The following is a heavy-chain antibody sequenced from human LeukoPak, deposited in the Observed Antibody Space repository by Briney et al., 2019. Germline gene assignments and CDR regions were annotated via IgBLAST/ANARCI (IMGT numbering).Heavy chain of an antibody. D-gene: IGHD6-19*01. V-gene: IGHV1-69*13. CDR1: GGTFSSYA. CDR3: ARETKQWLATGSMADP. CDR2: IIPIFGTA. J-gene: IGHJ5*02. Sequence: SVKVSCKASGGTFSSYAISWVRQAPGQGLEWMGGIIPIFGTANYAQKFQGRVTITADESTSTAYMELSSLRSEDTAVYYCARETKQWLATGSMADPWGQGTLVTVSS.